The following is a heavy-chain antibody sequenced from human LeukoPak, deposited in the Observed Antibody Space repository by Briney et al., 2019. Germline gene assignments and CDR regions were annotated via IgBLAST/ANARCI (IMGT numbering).Heavy chain of an antibody. J-gene: IGHJ6*03. CDR3: AEPLYSNYYYYMDV. Sequence: GGSLRLSCAASGFTFSSYAMSWVRQAPGKGLEWVSAISGSGGSTYYADSVKGRFTISRDNSKNTLYLQMNSLRAEDTAVYYCAEPLYSNYYYYMDVWGKGTTVTVSS. CDR2: ISGSGGST. CDR1: GFTFSSYA. D-gene: IGHD4-11*01. V-gene: IGHV3-23*01.